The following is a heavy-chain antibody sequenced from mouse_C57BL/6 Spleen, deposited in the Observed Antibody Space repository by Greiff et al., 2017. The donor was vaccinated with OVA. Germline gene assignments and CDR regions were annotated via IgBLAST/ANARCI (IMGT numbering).Heavy chain of an antibody. V-gene: IGHV5-4*01. CDR1: GFTFSSYA. Sequence: EVQLVESGGGLVKPGGSLKLSCAASGFTFSSYAMSWVRQTPEKRLEWVATISDGGSYTYYPDNVKGRFTISRDNAKNNLYLQMSHLKSEDTAMYYCARITTAYAMDYWGQGTSVTVSS. CDR2: ISDGGSYT. J-gene: IGHJ4*01. D-gene: IGHD1-2*01. CDR3: ARITTAYAMDY.